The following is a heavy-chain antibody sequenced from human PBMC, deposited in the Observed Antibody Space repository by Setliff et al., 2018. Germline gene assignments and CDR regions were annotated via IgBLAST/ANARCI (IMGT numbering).Heavy chain of an antibody. CDR2: INHSGST. V-gene: IGHV4-34*01. D-gene: IGHD1-1*01. J-gene: IGHJ4*02. CDR1: GGSFSDYY. CDR3: ARTGTYRYFDS. Sequence: SETLSLTCGASGGSFSDYYWTWIRQTPGKGLEWIGEINHSGSTKCNPSLKSRVTISLDASKNQFSLKLRSVTAADTAVYYCARTGTYRYFDSWGQGTLVTVSS.